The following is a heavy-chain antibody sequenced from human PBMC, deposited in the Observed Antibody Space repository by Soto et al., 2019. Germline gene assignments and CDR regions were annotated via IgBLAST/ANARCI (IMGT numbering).Heavy chain of an antibody. CDR2: IYYDGNT. J-gene: IGHJ4*02. D-gene: IGHD6-6*01. CDR3: ARSSIEPRVFMYPFDS. CDR1: GDSITSSSHY. Sequence: QLQLQESGPGLVKPSETLSLTCTVSGDSITSSSHYWGWIRQPPGKGLECIANIYYDGNTYYNPSLKSRVAISLDTSKNQFSLRLNSVTAADTAVYYCARSSIEPRVFMYPFDSWGQGILVTVSS. V-gene: IGHV4-39*01.